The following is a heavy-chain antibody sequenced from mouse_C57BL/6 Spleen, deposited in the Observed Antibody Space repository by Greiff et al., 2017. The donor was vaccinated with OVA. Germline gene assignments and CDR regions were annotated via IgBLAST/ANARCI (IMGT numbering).Heavy chain of an antibody. V-gene: IGHV1-50*01. D-gene: IGHD3-1*01. Sequence: VQLQQSGAELVKPGASVKLSCKASGYTFTSYWMQWVKQRPGQGLEWVGEIDPSDSYTNYNQKFKGKATLTVDTSSSTAYMQLSSLTSEDSAVYYCARSGGYCDYWGQGTTLTVSS. J-gene: IGHJ2*01. CDR2: IDPSDSYT. CDR1: GYTFTSYW. CDR3: ARSGGYCDY.